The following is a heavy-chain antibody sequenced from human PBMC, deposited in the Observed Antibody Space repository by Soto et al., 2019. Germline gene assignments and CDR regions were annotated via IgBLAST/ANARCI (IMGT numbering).Heavy chain of an antibody. CDR2: IYHSGKT. CDR1: GDSISSNTW. J-gene: IGHJ4*02. V-gene: IGHV4-4*02. CDR3: ASRPAYISGKDY. D-gene: IGHD3-3*02. Sequence: QVQLQESGPGLVKPSETLSLTCAVSGDSISSNTWLSWVRQSPGKGLEWIGEIYHSGKTNYKASLKSRVTISIDKSKNQLSLNLTSVTAADTAVYYCASRPAYISGKDYWGQGTLVTVSS.